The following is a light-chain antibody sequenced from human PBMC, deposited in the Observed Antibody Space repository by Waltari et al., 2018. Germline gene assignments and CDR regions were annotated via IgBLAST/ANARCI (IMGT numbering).Light chain of an antibody. J-gene: IGKJ3*01. CDR1: QGITNY. CDR2: AAS. CDR3: QQYYSSSVT. Sequence: DIQMTQSPSSLSASVGDRVTITCRASQGITNYLAWYQHKPGKVPKLLIYAASTLQSGVPSRFSGSGSGTDFTLTISSLQPEDVAVYYCQQYYSSSVTFGPGTKVEIK. V-gene: IGKV1-27*01.